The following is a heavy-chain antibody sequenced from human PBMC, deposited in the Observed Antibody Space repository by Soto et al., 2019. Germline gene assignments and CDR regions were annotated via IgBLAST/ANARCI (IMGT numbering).Heavy chain of an antibody. V-gene: IGHV4-59*12. CDR3: ARAMGYCTGNYCYSPRGYYYGMDV. J-gene: IGHJ6*02. CDR1: GGSISADF. Sequence: SETLSLTCAVSGGSISADFWGWIRQSPGKGLEWLGFLYHSGTTYYNPSLKSRATTSIDTSKNQFYIKLTSVTAADTALYYCARAMGYCTGNYCYSPRGYYYGMDVWGQGTTVTVSS. CDR2: LYHSGTT. D-gene: IGHD2-15*01.